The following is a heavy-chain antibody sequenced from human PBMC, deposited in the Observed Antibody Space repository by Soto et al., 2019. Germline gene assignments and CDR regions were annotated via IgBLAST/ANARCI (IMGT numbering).Heavy chain of an antibody. CDR3: ARGAADYYYYGMDV. CDR2: INAGNGNT. V-gene: IGHV1-3*01. CDR1: GYTFTSYA. J-gene: IGHJ6*02. D-gene: IGHD6-25*01. Sequence: ASVKVSCKASGYTFTSYAMHWVRQAPGQRLEWMGWINAGNGNTKYSQKFQGRVTITRDTSASTAYTELSSLRSEDTAVYYCARGAADYYYYGMDVWGRGTTVTVSS.